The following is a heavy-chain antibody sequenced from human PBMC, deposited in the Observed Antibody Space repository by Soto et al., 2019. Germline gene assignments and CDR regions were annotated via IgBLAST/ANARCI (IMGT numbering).Heavy chain of an antibody. CDR2: VYYSGST. CDR1: GASISSSY. Sequence: QVQLQESGPGLVKPSETLSLTCTVSGASISSSYWSWIRQSPGKGLEWIGYVYYSGSTKYNPSLKSRVTISVDTSKNQFSLKLNSVTAADTALYYCARGYYDSNGQSNTFDIWGQGTMVTVSS. J-gene: IGHJ3*02. D-gene: IGHD3-22*01. CDR3: ARGYYDSNGQSNTFDI. V-gene: IGHV4-59*01.